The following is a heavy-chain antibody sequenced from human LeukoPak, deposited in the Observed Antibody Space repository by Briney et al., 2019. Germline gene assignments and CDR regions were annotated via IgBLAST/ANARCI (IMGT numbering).Heavy chain of an antibody. Sequence: GASVKVSCKASGYTFTGYYMHWVRQAPGQGLEWMGWINPNSGGTNYAQKFQGRVTMTRDTSISTAYMELSRLRSDDTAVYYCARQGMWAVAYDWFDPWGQGTLVTVSS. CDR2: INPNSGGT. V-gene: IGHV1-2*02. CDR3: ARQGMWAVAYDWFDP. D-gene: IGHD6-19*01. CDR1: GYTFTGYY. J-gene: IGHJ5*02.